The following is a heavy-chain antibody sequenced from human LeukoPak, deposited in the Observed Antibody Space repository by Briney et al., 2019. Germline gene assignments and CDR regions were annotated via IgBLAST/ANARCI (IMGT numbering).Heavy chain of an antibody. CDR1: GFTFSSYA. CDR2: ISGSGGST. V-gene: IGHV3-23*01. CDR3: AKDSERYYYDSSGYSYFDY. D-gene: IGHD3-22*01. J-gene: IGHJ4*02. Sequence: GGSLGLSCAASGFTFSSYAMRWVRPAPGKGLEWVSAISGSGGSTYYADSVKGRFTISRDNSKNTLYLQMNSLRAEDTAVYYCAKDSERYYYDSSGYSYFDYWGQGTLVTVSS.